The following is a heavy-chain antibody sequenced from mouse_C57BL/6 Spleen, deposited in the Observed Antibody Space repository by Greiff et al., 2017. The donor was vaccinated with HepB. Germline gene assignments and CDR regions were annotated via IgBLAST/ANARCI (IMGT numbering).Heavy chain of an antibody. J-gene: IGHJ3*01. V-gene: IGHV2-2*01. CDR3: ARNSEGFAY. Sequence: QVQLKESGPGLVQPSQSLSITCTVSGFSLTSYGVHWVRQSPGKGLEWLGVIWSGGSTDYNAAFISRLSISKDNSKSQVFFKMNSLQADDTAIYYCARNSEGFAYWGQGTLVTVSA. CDR1: GFSLTSYG. CDR2: IWSGGST.